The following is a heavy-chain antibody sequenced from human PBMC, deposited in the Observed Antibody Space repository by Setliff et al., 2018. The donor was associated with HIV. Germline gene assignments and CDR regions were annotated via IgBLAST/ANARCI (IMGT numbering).Heavy chain of an antibody. J-gene: IGHJ4*02. V-gene: IGHV4-59*08. CDR1: GGSISSYY. CDR3: ARWTPHRSSDYDQEYYFDY. CDR2: IYHSGST. Sequence: SETLSLTCTVSGGSISSYYWGWIRQPPGKGLEWIGNIYHSGSTYYNPSLKSRVTISVDTSKNQFSLKLSSVTAADTAVYYCARWTPHRSSDYDQEYYFDYWGQGTLVTVSS. D-gene: IGHD3-22*01.